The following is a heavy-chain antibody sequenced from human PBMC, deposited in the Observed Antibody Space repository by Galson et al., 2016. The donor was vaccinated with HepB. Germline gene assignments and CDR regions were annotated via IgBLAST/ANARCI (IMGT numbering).Heavy chain of an antibody. D-gene: IGHD3-9*01. CDR1: GGTFSNYI. V-gene: IGHV1-69*13. CDR2: IIPIFGIA. CDR3: ARKRDDSLTGYYY. J-gene: IGHJ4*02. Sequence: SVKVSCKASGGTFSNYIISWVRQAPGQGLEWMGGIIPIFGIANYAQKFRGRVTITADGSTSTAYMEVNSLRSEDTAVYYCARKRDDSLTGYYYWGQGTLVTVTS.